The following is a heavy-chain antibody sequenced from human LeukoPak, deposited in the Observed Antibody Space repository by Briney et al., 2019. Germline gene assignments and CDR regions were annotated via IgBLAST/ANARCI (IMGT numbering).Heavy chain of an antibody. CDR2: IYYSGST. CDR1: RGSISSYY. D-gene: IGHD3-3*02. J-gene: IGHJ4*02. V-gene: IGHV4-59*01. CDR3: ARTFSKDYYFDY. Sequence: PSETLSLTCTLSRGSISSYYWSWIRQPPGKGLEWIGYIYYSGSTNYNPSLKSRVTMSVDTYKNQFSLKLSSVTAADTAVYYCARTFSKDYYFDYWGQVTIVTVSS.